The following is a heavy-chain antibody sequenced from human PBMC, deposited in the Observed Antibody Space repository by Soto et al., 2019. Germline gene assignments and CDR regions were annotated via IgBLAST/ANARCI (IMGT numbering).Heavy chain of an antibody. CDR2: ISSSSSYI. V-gene: IGHV3-21*01. Sequence: TGGSLRLSCAASGFTFSIYSMNWVLQAPGKGLEWVSSISSSSSYIYYADSVKGRFTISRDNAKNSLYLQMNSLRAEDMGVYYCARDRRWNYDLIWFEPWGQGTLVTVSS. J-gene: IGHJ5*02. CDR3: ARDRRWNYDLIWFEP. CDR1: GFTFSIYS. D-gene: IGHD1-7*01.